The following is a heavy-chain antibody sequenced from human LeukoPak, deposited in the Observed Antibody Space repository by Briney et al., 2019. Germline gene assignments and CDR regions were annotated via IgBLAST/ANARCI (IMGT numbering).Heavy chain of an antibody. V-gene: IGHV1-18*01. CDR1: GYTFTSYG. D-gene: IGHD6-19*01. J-gene: IGHJ4*02. CDR3: ARDKSIAVAGSFDY. CDR2: ISAYNGNT. Sequence: GASVKVSCKASGYTFTSYGISWVRQAPGQGLEWMGWISAYNGNTNYAQKLRGRVTMTTDTSTSTAYMELRSLRSDDTAVYYCARDKSIAVAGSFDYWGQGTLVTVSS.